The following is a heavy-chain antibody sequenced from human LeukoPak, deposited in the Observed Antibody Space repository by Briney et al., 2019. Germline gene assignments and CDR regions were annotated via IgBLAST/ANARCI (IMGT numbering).Heavy chain of an antibody. J-gene: IGHJ3*02. CDR1: GFTFSSYS. CDR3: ARAGPRNDNYGGNSITAFDI. D-gene: IGHD4-23*01. CDR2: ISSCSSYI. V-gene: IGHV3-21*01. Sequence: KPGGSLRLSCAASGFTFSSYSMNWVRQAPGKGLEWVSSISSCSSYIYYADSVKGRFTISRDNAKNSLYLQMNSLRAEDTAVYYCARAGPRNDNYGGNSITAFDIWGQGTMVTVSS.